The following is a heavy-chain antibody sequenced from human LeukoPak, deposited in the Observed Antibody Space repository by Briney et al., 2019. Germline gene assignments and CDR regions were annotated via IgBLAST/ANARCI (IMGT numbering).Heavy chain of an antibody. CDR2: ISYDGSNK. CDR3: ARASDLQWLVLDY. V-gene: IGHV3-30*04. Sequence: GGSLRLSCAASGFTFSSYAMHWVRQAPGKGLEWVAVISYDGSNKYYADSVKGRFTISRDNSKNTLYLQMNSLRAEDTAVYYCARASDLQWLVLDYWGQGTLVTVSS. CDR1: GFTFSSYA. D-gene: IGHD6-19*01. J-gene: IGHJ4*02.